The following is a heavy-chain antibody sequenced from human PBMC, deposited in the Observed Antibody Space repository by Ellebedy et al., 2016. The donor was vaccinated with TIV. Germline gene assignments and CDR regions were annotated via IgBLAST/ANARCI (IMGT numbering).Heavy chain of an antibody. V-gene: IGHV1-8*01. Sequence: ASVKVSXXASGYTFTSYDINWVRQATGQGLEWMGWMNPNSGNTGYAQKFQGRVTMTRNTSISTAYMELSSLRSEDTAVYYCARQGEADGDYVDYWGQGTLVTVSS. D-gene: IGHD4-17*01. CDR3: ARQGEADGDYVDY. CDR1: GYTFTSYD. CDR2: MNPNSGNT. J-gene: IGHJ4*02.